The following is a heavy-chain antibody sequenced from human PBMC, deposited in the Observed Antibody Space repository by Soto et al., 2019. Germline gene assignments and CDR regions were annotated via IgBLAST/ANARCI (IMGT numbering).Heavy chain of an antibody. CDR3: ARGRGYSYGYHYCFYGMDV. V-gene: IGHV4-34*01. D-gene: IGHD5-18*01. J-gene: IGHJ6*02. CDR2: INHSGST. CDR1: GGSFSGYF. Sequence: PSETLSLTCAVYGGSFSGYFWSWIRQPPGKGQEWIGEINHSGSTNYNPSLNSRVTISVVTSKKQFSLKLSSVTAAVTAVYYCARGRGYSYGYHYCFYGMDVWGQGTTVTVSS.